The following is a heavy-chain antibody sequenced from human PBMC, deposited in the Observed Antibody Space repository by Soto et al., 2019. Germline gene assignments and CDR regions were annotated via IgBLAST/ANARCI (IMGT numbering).Heavy chain of an antibody. D-gene: IGHD6-19*01. Sequence: RKISCKGSGYSFTSYWIGWVRQMPGKGLEWMGIIYPGDSDTRYSPSFQGQVTISADKSISTAYLQWSSLKASDTAMYYCARQGIAVAGTYYYYYGMDVWGQGTTVTVSS. V-gene: IGHV5-51*01. CDR3: ARQGIAVAGTYYYYYGMDV. CDR1: GYSFTSYW. CDR2: IYPGDSDT. J-gene: IGHJ6*02.